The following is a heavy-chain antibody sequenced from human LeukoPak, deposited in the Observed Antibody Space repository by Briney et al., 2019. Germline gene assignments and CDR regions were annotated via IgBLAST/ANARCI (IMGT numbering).Heavy chain of an antibody. V-gene: IGHV4-61*02. J-gene: IGHJ1*01. CDR3: ARAGYYDFWSGTYFQH. Sequence: PSQTLSLTCTVSGGSISSGSYYWSWIRQPAGKGLEWIGRIYTSGSTNYNPSLKSRVTISVDTSKNQFSLKLSSVTAADTAVYYCARAGYYDFWSGTYFQHWGQGTLVTVSS. CDR2: IYTSGST. D-gene: IGHD3-3*01. CDR1: GGSISSGSYY.